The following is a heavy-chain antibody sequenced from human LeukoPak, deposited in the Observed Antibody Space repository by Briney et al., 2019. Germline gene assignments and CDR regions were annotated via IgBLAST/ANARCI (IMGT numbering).Heavy chain of an antibody. J-gene: IGHJ5*02. D-gene: IGHD3-9*01. CDR2: INPNNGRT. Sequence: ASVKVSCKASGYTFTSYDIHWVRRAPGQGLEWMGIINPNNGRTSHAQRFQGRVTITRDTSTRTVYMELSSLRSEDTAIYYCARDSPHLLTNYRSFDPWGQGTLVTVSS. CDR3: ARDSPHLLTNYRSFDP. CDR1: GYTFTSYD. V-gene: IGHV1-46*01.